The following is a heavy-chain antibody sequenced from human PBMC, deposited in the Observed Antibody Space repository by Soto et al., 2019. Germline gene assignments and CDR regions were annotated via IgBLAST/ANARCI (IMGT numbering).Heavy chain of an antibody. CDR2: INHSGST. V-gene: IGHV4-34*01. Sequence: QVQLQQWGAGLLKPSETLSLTCAVYGGSFSGYYWSWIRQPPGKGLEWIGEINHSGSTNYNPSLKSRITISVDTSKNQFALKLSSVTAADAGVYYCARGRPRGTQRGHKCSRSGYFDLWGRGTLVTVSS. D-gene: IGHD6-13*01. CDR1: GGSFSGYY. CDR3: ARGRPRGTQRGHKCSRSGYFDL. J-gene: IGHJ2*01.